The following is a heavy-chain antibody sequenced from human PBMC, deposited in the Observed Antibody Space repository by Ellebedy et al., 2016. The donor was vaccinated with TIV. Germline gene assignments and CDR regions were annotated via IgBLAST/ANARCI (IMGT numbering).Heavy chain of an antibody. CDR2: ISDSSGGT. CDR1: GFTFSNYA. J-gene: IGHJ4*02. D-gene: IGHD3-22*01. Sequence: PGGSLRLSCAASGFTFSNYAMGWVRQAPGKGLVWVSFISDSSGGTYFTDSVEGRFTISRNNSENTLYLKIDSLRAEETAVYYCVRQPGPGDYYGGSEYNGFWGQGAPVTVSS. CDR3: VRQPGPGDYYGGSEYNGF. V-gene: IGHV3-23*01.